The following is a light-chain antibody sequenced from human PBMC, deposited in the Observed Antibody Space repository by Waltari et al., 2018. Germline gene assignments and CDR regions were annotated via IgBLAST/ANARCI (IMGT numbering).Light chain of an antibody. Sequence: EIVLTHSPGTLSLSPGERATLSCWTSKSVGRSLAWYQQNRGQAPMLLIYGASTRATGIPDRFSGSGSGTDFSLTISRLEPEDFAVYYCQHYVKLPVTFGQGTRLEIK. CDR1: KSVGRS. J-gene: IGKJ5*01. CDR3: QHYVKLPVT. V-gene: IGKV3-20*01. CDR2: GAS.